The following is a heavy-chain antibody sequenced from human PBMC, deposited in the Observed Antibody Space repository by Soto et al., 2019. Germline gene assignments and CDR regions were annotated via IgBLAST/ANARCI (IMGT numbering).Heavy chain of an antibody. Sequence: TSETLSLTCTVSGGSISSSSYYWGWIRQPPGKGLEWIGSIYYSGSTYYNPSLKSRVTISVDTSKNQFSLKLSSVTAADTAVYYCARHQRPAAIVNYMDVWGKGTTVTVSS. CDR1: GGSISSSSYY. CDR2: IYYSGST. J-gene: IGHJ6*03. CDR3: ARHQRPAAIVNYMDV. V-gene: IGHV4-39*01. D-gene: IGHD2-2*01.